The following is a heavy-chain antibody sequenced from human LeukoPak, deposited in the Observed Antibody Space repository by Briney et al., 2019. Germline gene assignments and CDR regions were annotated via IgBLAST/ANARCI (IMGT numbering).Heavy chain of an antibody. CDR2: ISWSSDSI. CDR3: ARALVFTYYYYYMDV. D-gene: IGHD2-8*02. Sequence: PGGSLRLSCAASGFNFDDYAMHWVRQAPGKGLEWVSGISWSSDSIGYADSVKGRFTVSRDNAKNSLYLQMNSLRAEDTAVYYCARALVFTYYYYYMDVWGKGTTVTVSS. CDR1: GFNFDDYA. V-gene: IGHV3-9*01. J-gene: IGHJ6*03.